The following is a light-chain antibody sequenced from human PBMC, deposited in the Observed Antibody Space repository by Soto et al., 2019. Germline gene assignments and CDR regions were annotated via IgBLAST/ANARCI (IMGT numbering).Light chain of an antibody. CDR2: GAS. CDR1: QSVSSSY. J-gene: IGKJ5*01. Sequence: EIVMTQYPATLSVSPGERATLSCMASQSVSSSYLAWYQQKPGQAPRLLIYGASSRATGIPDRFSGSGSGTDFTLTISRLEPEDFAVYYCQQYGSSPPITFGQGTRLEIK. V-gene: IGKV3-20*01. CDR3: QQYGSSPPIT.